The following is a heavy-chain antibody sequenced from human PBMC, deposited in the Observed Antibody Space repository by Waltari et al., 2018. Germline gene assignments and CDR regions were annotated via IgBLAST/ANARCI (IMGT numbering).Heavy chain of an antibody. D-gene: IGHD6-6*01. V-gene: IGHV3-30-3*01. J-gene: IGHJ6*02. CDR1: GFTFGHYA. CDR3: ARSRTSSIYFGMDV. CDR2: ISYDGNKQ. Sequence: QVHVVESGGGVVQPGKSLRLSLTSGFTFGHYAFHWVRQAPGKGLQWVAVISYDGNKQFYEDSVKGRFFISRGDPDNSISLQMNSLRPEDTAVYYCARSRTSSIYFGMDVWGQGTTVTVS.